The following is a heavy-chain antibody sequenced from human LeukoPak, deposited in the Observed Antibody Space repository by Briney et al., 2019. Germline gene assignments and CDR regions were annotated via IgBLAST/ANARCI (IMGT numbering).Heavy chain of an antibody. Sequence: SETLSLTCTVSGYSISSGYYWGWIRQPPGEGLEWVGSFYHDGSTYYNPSLKSRVTISGDTSKNQFSLKVRSVTAADTAVYYCARGGYYGSGNDFRFDPWGQGTLVTVSS. V-gene: IGHV4-38-2*02. D-gene: IGHD3-10*01. CDR1: GYSISSGYY. J-gene: IGHJ5*02. CDR2: FYHDGST. CDR3: ARGGYYGSGNDFRFDP.